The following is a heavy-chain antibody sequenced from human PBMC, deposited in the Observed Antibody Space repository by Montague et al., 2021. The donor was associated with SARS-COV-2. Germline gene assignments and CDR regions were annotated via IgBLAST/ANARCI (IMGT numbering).Heavy chain of an antibody. CDR1: GFSLSTSGMC. D-gene: IGHD4-23*01. V-gene: IGHV2-70*01. Sequence: PALVKPTQTLTLTCTFSGFSLSTSGMCVSWIRQPPGKALEWLTLIDLDDDKYYSTSLKTRLTISKDTSKNQVFLTMTNMDPVDTATYYCTRSYGTTVVTRAFDYWGQGTLVTVSS. CDR3: TRSYGTTVVTRAFDY. J-gene: IGHJ4*02. CDR2: IDLDDDK.